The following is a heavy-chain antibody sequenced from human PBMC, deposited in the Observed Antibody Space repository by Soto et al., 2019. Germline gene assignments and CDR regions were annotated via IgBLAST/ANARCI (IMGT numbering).Heavy chain of an antibody. D-gene: IGHD6-13*01. CDR2: ISGSGGST. V-gene: IGHV3-23*01. CDR1: GFTLTSYA. CDR3: AKVEGVSSWYYYYGIDV. Sequence: GGSLRLSCAPSGFTLTSYAMSWVRQAPGKGLEWVSAISGSGGSTYYADSVKGRFTISRDNCKNTLYLQMNRQRGEDTAVDYCAKVEGVSSWYYYYGIDVWGQGTTVTVSS. J-gene: IGHJ6*02.